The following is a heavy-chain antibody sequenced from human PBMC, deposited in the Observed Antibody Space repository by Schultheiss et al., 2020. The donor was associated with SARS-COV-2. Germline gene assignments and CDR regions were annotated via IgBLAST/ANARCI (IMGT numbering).Heavy chain of an antibody. CDR1: GYTFTGYY. CDR3: ARAPGYSSSSGCLDY. D-gene: IGHD6-6*01. J-gene: IGHJ4*02. Sequence: ASVKVSCKASGYTFTGYYMHWVRQAPGQGLEWMGWINPNSGGTNYAQKFQGRVTMTRDTSISTAYMELSRLRSDDTAVYYCARAPGYSSSSGCLDYWGQGTLVTVSS. CDR2: INPNSGGT. V-gene: IGHV1-2*02.